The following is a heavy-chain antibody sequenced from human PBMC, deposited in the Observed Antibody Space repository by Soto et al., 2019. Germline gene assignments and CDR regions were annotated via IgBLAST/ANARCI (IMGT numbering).Heavy chain of an antibody. Sequence: EVQLLESGGGLVQPGGSLRLSCAASGFTFSSYAMTWVRQAPGKGLEWVSSISGSGNTTYYADSVKGRFTISRDSSKNTLYLQMNSLRPEDTAVYYCAKARGRTWYEDYWGQEPWSPSPQ. D-gene: IGHD6-13*01. CDR3: AKARGRTWYEDY. CDR1: GFTFSSYA. J-gene: IGHJ4*01. V-gene: IGHV3-23*01. CDR2: ISGSGNTT.